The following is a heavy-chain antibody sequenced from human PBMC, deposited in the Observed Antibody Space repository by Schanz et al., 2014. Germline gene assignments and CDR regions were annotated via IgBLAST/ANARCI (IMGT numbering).Heavy chain of an antibody. J-gene: IGHJ6*02. CDR1: GYMYTSHF. D-gene: IGHD1-26*01. CDR3: ARDPYSASYFPSPPLYGLDV. V-gene: IGHV1-2*02. CDR2: INPNSGGT. Sequence: QVQLVQSGAEVEKPGASVTVSCKASGYMYTSHFLHWVRQAPGQGLEWMGWINPNSGGTNYAQKFQGRVTMTRDTSISTAYMELSRLRSDDTAVYYCARDPYSASYFPSPPLYGLDVWGQGTTVTVSS.